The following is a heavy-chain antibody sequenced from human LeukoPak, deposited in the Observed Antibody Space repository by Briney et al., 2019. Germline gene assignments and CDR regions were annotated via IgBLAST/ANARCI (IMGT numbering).Heavy chain of an antibody. J-gene: IGHJ4*02. V-gene: IGHV3-21*01. CDR2: LGTRSSSI. CDR3: AKDKGSSCFDY. D-gene: IGHD6-13*01. Sequence: GGSLRLSCAASGFTFSSYAMNWVRQAPGKGLEWVSSLGTRSSSIYYADSVKGRFTISRDNSKNTLYLQMNSLRAEDTAVYYCAKDKGSSCFDYWGQGTLVTVSS. CDR1: GFTFSSYA.